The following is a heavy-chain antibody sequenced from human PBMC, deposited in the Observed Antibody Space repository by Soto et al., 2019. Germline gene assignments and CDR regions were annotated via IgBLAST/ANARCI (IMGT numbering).Heavy chain of an antibody. J-gene: IGHJ4*02. Sequence: ASVKVSCKASGYTFTSYGISWVRQAPGQGLEWMGWISAYNGNTNYAQKLQGRVTMTTDTSTSTAYMELRSLRSDDTALYYCARDLPYYYDSSALPDYWGQGTLVTVSS. CDR1: GYTFTSYG. CDR3: ARDLPYYYDSSALPDY. CDR2: ISAYNGNT. V-gene: IGHV1-18*01. D-gene: IGHD3-22*01.